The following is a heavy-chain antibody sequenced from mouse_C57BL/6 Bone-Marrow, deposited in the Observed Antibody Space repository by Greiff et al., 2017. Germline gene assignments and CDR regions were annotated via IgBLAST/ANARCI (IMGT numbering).Heavy chain of an antibody. CDR3: ARDGNGY. CDR2: ISDGGSYT. V-gene: IGHV5-4*01. Sequence: EVMLVESGGGLVKPGGSLKLSCAASGFTFSSYAMSWVRQTPEKRLEWVATISDGGSYTYYPDNVKGRFTISRDNAKNNLYLQMSHLKSEDTAMYYCARDGNGYWGQGTTLTVSS. D-gene: IGHD2-1*01. J-gene: IGHJ2*01. CDR1: GFTFSSYA.